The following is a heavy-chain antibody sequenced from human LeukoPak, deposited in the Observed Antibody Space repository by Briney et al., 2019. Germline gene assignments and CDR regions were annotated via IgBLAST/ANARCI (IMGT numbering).Heavy chain of an antibody. V-gene: IGHV3-21*01. D-gene: IGHD3-22*01. J-gene: IGHJ4*02. CDR2: ISSSSSYI. CDR1: GFTFSSYS. Sequence: WGSLRLTAAASGFTFSSYSMNWVRQAPGKGLEWVSSISSSSSYIYYADSVKGRFTISRDNAKNSLYLQMNSLRAEDTAVYYCARIAHSSGYSPCWGQGTLVTVSS. CDR3: ARIAHSSGYSPC.